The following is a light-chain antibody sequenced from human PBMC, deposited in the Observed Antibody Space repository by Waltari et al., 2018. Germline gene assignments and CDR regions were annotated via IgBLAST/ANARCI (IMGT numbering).Light chain of an antibody. V-gene: IGLV2-14*03. CDR2: DVS. CDR1: SSDVGSYNS. J-gene: IGLJ3*02. CDR3: SSQSSDNVVL. Sequence: QSALTQPASVSGSPGQSITISCTGTSSDVGSYNSVSWYQDHPGQGPKVIIYDVSDRPSGVSARVSGCKSGNTASLTISGLQAEDEADYYCSSQSSDNVVLFGGGTKVTVL.